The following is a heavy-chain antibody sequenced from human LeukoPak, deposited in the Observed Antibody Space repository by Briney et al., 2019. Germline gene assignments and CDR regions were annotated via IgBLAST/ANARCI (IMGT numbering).Heavy chain of an antibody. D-gene: IGHD3-10*01. CDR2: IHHSGSA. CDR3: ARKTAYYGSGSYYSY. Sequence: SETLSLTCTVSGGSMKSESYYWGWIRQPPGKGLEWIGSIHHSGSATYNPSLKSRVTISVDTSRNQFSLKLSSVTAADTAVYYCARKTAYYGSGSYYSYWGQGTLVTVSS. V-gene: IGHV4-39*07. CDR1: GGSMKSESYY. J-gene: IGHJ4*02.